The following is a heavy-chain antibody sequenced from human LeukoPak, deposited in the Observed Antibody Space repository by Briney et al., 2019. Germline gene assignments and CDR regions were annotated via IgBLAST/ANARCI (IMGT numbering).Heavy chain of an antibody. J-gene: IGHJ5*02. CDR3: ARGGPAYSSSWYFVRTGFDP. CDR1: GGSFSGYY. CDR2: INHSGST. D-gene: IGHD6-13*01. Sequence: SETLSLTCAVYGGSFSGYYWSWIRQPPGKGLEWIGEINHSGSTNYNPSLKSRVTISVDTSKNQFSLKLSSVTAADTAVYYCARGGPAYSSSWYFVRTGFDPWGQGTLVTVSS. V-gene: IGHV4-34*01.